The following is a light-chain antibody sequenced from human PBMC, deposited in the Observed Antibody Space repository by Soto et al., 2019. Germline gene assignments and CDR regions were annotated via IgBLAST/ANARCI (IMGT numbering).Light chain of an antibody. J-gene: IGKJ2*01. Sequence: EIVLTQSPATLSLSPGERATLSCRASQSVSSSLAWYQQKPGQAPRLLIYDASNRATGIPARFSGSGSGTEFTLNISGLEPEDFAVYYCQQRSSWFTFGQGTKLDIK. CDR2: DAS. CDR3: QQRSSWFT. V-gene: IGKV3-11*01. CDR1: QSVSSS.